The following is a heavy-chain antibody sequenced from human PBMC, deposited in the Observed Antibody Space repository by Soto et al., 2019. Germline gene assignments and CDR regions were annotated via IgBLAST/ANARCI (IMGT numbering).Heavy chain of an antibody. Sequence: PSETLSLTCAVYGGSFSGYYWTWIRQPPGKGLEWIGEVHPSGNIDYNPSLKSRVTISVDKSKNQFSLKLSSLTAADTAVYYCARRYYGSGSYYVGYFDYWGQGTLVTVSS. CDR1: GGSFSGYY. V-gene: IGHV4-34*01. D-gene: IGHD3-10*01. J-gene: IGHJ4*02. CDR3: ARRYYGSGSYYVGYFDY. CDR2: VHPSGNI.